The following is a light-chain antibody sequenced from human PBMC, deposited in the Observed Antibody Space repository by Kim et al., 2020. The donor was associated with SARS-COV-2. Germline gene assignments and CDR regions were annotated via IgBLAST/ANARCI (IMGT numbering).Light chain of an antibody. CDR1: SGYSNYK. V-gene: IGLV9-49*01. J-gene: IGLJ2*01. CDR2: VGSGGIVG. CDR3: GADHGSGSNFLVV. Sequence: CTLSSGYSNYKVDWYQQRPGKGPRFVMRVGSGGIVGSKGDGIPDRFSVLGSGLNRYLTIKNIQEEDESDYHCGADHGSGSNFLVVFGGGTKLTVL.